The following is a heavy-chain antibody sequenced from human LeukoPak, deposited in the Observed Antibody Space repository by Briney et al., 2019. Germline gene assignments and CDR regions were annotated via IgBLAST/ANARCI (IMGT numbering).Heavy chain of an antibody. CDR1: GYTFTGYY. V-gene: IGHV1-2*04. J-gene: IGHJ6*02. CDR2: INPNSGGT. Sequence: ASVKVSCKASGYTFTGYYMHWVRQAPGQGLEWMGWINPNSGGTNYAQKFQGWVTMTRDTSISTAYMELSRLRSDDTAVYYCAREHRDGVGPYYGMDVWGQGTTVTVSS. CDR3: AREHRDGVGPYYGMDV. D-gene: IGHD1-26*01.